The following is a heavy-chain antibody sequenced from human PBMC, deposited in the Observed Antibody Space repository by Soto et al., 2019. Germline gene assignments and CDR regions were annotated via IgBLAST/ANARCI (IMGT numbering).Heavy chain of an antibody. J-gene: IGHJ5*02. CDR3: ARVGRHCSGGSCYSWFDP. CDR1: GGTFSSYA. CDR2: IIPIVGTA. V-gene: IGHV1-69*01. D-gene: IGHD2-15*01. Sequence: QVQLVQSGAEVKKPGSSVKVSCKASGGTFSSYAISWVRQAPGQGLEWMGGIIPIVGTANYAQKFQGRVTMTADESTSTAYMELSSLRSEDTAVYYCARVGRHCSGGSCYSWFDPWGQGTLVTVSS.